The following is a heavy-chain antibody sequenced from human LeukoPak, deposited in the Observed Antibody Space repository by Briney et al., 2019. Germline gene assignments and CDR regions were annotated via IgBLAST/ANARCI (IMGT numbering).Heavy chain of an antibody. CDR2: IIPIFGTA. V-gene: IGHV1-69*13. J-gene: IGHJ4*02. CDR3: AREGGYPYYSDY. Sequence: SVKVSCKASGGTFSSYAISWVRQAPGQGLEWMGGIIPIFGTANYAQKFQGRVTITADESTSTAYMELSSLRSEDTAVYYCAREGGYPYYSDYWGQGTLVTVSS. D-gene: IGHD5-12*01. CDR1: GGTFSSYA.